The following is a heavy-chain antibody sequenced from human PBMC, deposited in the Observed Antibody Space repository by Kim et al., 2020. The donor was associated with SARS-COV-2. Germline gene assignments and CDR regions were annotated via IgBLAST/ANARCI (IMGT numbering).Heavy chain of an antibody. CDR2: MNPNSGNT. D-gene: IGHD4-17*01. V-gene: IGHV1-8*01. Sequence: ASVKVSCKASGYTFTSYYINWVRQATGQGLEWMGWMNPNSGNTGYAQKFQGRVTMTRNTSISTAYMELSSLRSEDTAVYYCAREYGDVYYYYGMDVWGQGTTVTVSS. CDR3: AREYGDVYYYYGMDV. J-gene: IGHJ6*02. CDR1: GYTFTSYY.